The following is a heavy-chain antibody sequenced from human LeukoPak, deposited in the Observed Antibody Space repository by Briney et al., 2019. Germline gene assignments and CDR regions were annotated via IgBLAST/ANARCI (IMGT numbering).Heavy chain of an antibody. V-gene: IGHV1-8*01. D-gene: IGHD6-19*01. CDR1: GYTFTSYD. CDR2: MNPNSGNT. Sequence: ASVNVSCKASGYTFTSYDINWVRQATGQGLEWMGWMNPNSGNTGYAQKFQGRVTMTRNTSISTAYMELSSLRSEDTAVYYCARGISPLAAVAGPNDYYYYMDVWGKGTTVTISS. CDR3: ARGISPLAAVAGPNDYYYYMDV. J-gene: IGHJ6*03.